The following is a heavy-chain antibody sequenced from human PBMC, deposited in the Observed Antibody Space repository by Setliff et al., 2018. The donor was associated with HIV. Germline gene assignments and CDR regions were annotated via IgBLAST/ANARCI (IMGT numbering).Heavy chain of an antibody. D-gene: IGHD2-21*01. CDR1: GFTFNNAW. V-gene: IGHV3-15*01. CDR2: IKKSSDGGKT. J-gene: IGHJ6*02. CDR3: ATDNGPSYSMDI. Sequence: LRLSCVASGFTFNNAWMNWVRQAPGKGLEWLGRIKKSSDGGKTDDASPVKGRFTISRDDSKNTLYLQMNSLKTEDTGVYFCATDNGPSYSMDIWGQGITVTVSS.